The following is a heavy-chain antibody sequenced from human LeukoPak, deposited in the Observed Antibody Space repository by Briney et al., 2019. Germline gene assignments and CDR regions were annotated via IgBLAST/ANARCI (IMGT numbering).Heavy chain of an antibody. V-gene: IGHV1-2*02. Sequence: ASVKVSCKASGYTFTNYGISWVRQAPGQGLEWMGWINPNSGGTNYAQKFQGRVTMTRDTSISTAYMELSRLRSDDTAVYYCARLRITMVRGVRYFDPWGQGTLVTVSS. CDR3: ARLRITMVRGVRYFDP. CDR1: GYTFTNYG. J-gene: IGHJ5*02. D-gene: IGHD3-10*01. CDR2: INPNSGGT.